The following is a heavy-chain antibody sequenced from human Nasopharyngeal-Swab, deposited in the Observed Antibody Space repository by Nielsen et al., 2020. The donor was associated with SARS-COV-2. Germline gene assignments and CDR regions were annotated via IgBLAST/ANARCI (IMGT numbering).Heavy chain of an antibody. V-gene: IGHV4-39*07. CDR3: VRGTVVGGKRFDY. CDR2: IYYSGST. D-gene: IGHD4-23*01. CDR1: GGFISSSSYY. Sequence: SETLSLTCTVSGGFISSSSYYWGWIRQPPGKGLEWIGSIYYSGSTYYNPSLKSRVTMSVDTSKNQFSLRLSSVTAADTAVYYCVRGTVVGGKRFDYWGQGTLVAVSS. J-gene: IGHJ4*02.